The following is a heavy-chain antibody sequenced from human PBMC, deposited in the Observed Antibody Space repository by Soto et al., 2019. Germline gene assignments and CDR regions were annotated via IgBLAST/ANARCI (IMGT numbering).Heavy chain of an antibody. CDR1: GFTFSDYY. D-gene: IGHD6-13*01. CDR3: ARVYSSPTREYYGMDV. Sequence: QVQLVESGGGLVKPGGSLRLSCAASGFTFSDYYMSWIRQAPGKGLEWVSYISSSGSTIYYADSVKGRLTISRDNAKNSLYLQMNTLRAEDTAVYYCARVYSSPTREYYGMDVWGQGTTVTVSS. V-gene: IGHV3-11*01. J-gene: IGHJ6*02. CDR2: ISSSGSTI.